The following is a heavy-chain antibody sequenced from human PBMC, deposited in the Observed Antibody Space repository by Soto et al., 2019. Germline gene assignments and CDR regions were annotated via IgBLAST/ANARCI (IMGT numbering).Heavy chain of an antibody. J-gene: IGHJ5*02. CDR3: AKTTVTTMEFDP. Sequence: QTLSLTCAISGDIVSSSSSAWNWFRQSPSRGLEWLGRTKYRSKWYNDYAVSVKSRITINPDTSKNQFSLHLKSVTPEDTAVYYCAKTTVTTMEFDPWGQGTLVTVSS. CDR1: GDIVSSSSSA. V-gene: IGHV6-1*01. D-gene: IGHD4-17*01. CDR2: TKYRSKWYN.